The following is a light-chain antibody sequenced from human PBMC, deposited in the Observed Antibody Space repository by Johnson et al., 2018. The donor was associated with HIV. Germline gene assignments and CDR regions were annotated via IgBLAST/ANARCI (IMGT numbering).Light chain of an antibody. CDR1: SSNIGNNY. Sequence: QSVLTKPPSVSAAPGQKVTISCSGSSSNIGNNYVSWYQQLPGTAPKLLIYENNKRPSGIPDRFSGSKSGTSATLGITGLKTGDEADYYCGTWDSSLSAGVFGTGTKVTVL. CDR2: ENN. CDR3: GTWDSSLSAGV. V-gene: IGLV1-51*02. J-gene: IGLJ1*01.